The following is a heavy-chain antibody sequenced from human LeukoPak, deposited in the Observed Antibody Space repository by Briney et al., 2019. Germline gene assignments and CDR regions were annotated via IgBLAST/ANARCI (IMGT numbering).Heavy chain of an antibody. J-gene: IGHJ5*02. CDR1: GGSISSYY. CDR2: IYTSGST. CDR3: ARDPSGITGTTTGFDP. V-gene: IGHV4-4*07. D-gene: IGHD1-14*01. Sequence: SETLSLTCTVSGGSISSYYWSWIRQPAGKGLEWIGRIYTSGSTNYNPSLKSRVTMSVDTSKNQFSLKLSSVTAADTAVYYCARDPSGITGTTTGFDPWGQGTLVTVSS.